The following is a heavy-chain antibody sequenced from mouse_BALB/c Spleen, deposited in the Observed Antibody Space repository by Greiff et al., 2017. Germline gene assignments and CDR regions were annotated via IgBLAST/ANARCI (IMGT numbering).Heavy chain of an antibody. J-gene: IGHJ4*01. CDR2: IYPGAGDT. Sequence: VKLMESGPELVKPGASVKISCKASGYAFSSSWMNWVKQRPGQGLEWIGRIYPGAGDTNYNGKFKGKATLTADKSSSTAYMQLSSLTSVDSAVYFCARDDGYYVAMDYWGQGTSVTVSS. CDR1: GYAFSSSW. CDR3: ARDDGYYVAMDY. D-gene: IGHD2-3*01. V-gene: IGHV1-82*01.